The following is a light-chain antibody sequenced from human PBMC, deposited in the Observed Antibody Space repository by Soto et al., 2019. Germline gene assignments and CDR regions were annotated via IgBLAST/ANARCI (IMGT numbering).Light chain of an antibody. CDR3: EQYGSSPPSIT. CDR1: QMMDTY. J-gene: IGKJ5*01. CDR2: DAS. V-gene: IGKV3-20*01. Sequence: IVLTQPPATLSSATGERATHCCTAIQMMDTYLAWYQQKPGQALWLLIYDASDRATGIPARFSGSGSGTDFTLTISRLEPEDFAVYYCEQYGSSPPSITFGQGTRLEIK.